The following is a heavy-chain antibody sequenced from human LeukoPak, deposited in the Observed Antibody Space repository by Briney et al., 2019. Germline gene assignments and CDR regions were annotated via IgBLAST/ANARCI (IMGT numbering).Heavy chain of an antibody. D-gene: IGHD6-6*01. J-gene: IGHJ4*02. CDR2: IYHSGST. V-gene: IGHV4-30-2*02. Sequence: PSQTLSLTCAVSGGSISSGGYSWSWIRQPPGKGLEWIGYIYHSGSTYHNPSLKSRVTISVDTSKNQFSLKLSSVTAADTAVYYCAGLEYSSFQVGYWGQGTLVTVSS. CDR1: GGSISSGGYS. CDR3: AGLEYSSFQVGY.